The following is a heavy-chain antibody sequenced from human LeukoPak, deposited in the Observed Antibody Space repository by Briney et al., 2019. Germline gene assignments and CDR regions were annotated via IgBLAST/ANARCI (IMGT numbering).Heavy chain of an antibody. J-gene: IGHJ4*02. CDR2: ISGSDGST. D-gene: IGHD2-21*02. CDR3: AKFYRATRGACDS. CDR1: GFSFSSFG. Sequence: GGSLRLSCAASGFSFSSFGMSWVRQAPGKGLEWVSRISGSDGSTDYADSVKGRFTISRDNSKNTLYLQMNSLRAEDTAVYYCAKFYRATRGACDSWGQGTLVTVSS. V-gene: IGHV3-23*01.